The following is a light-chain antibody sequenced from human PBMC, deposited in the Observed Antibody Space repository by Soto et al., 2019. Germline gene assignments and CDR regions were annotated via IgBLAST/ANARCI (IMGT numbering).Light chain of an antibody. J-gene: IGKJ1*01. Sequence: EIVLTQSPATLSLSPGERATLSCRASQSVSSYLAWYQQKPGQAPRLLIYDAFNRATGIPARFSGSGSGTDFTLTISSLEPEDFAVYSCQQRSNWPPTFGQGTKVDIK. CDR3: QQRSNWPPT. CDR1: QSVSSY. CDR2: DAF. V-gene: IGKV3-11*01.